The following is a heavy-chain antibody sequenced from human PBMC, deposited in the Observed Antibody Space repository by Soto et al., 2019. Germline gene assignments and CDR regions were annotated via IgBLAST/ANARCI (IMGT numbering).Heavy chain of an antibody. V-gene: IGHV3-33*01. CDR1: GFTFSSYG. D-gene: IGHD5-18*01. Sequence: GGSLRLSCAASGFTFSSYGMHWVRQAPGKGLEWVAVIWYDGSNKYYADSVKGRFTISRDNSKNTLYLQMNSLRAEDTAVYYCARDSVPGTAMVPFDYWGQGTLVTVSS. J-gene: IGHJ4*02. CDR3: ARDSVPGTAMVPFDY. CDR2: IWYDGSNK.